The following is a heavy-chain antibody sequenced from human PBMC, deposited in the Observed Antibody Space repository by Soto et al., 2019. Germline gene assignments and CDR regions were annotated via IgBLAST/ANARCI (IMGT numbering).Heavy chain of an antibody. V-gene: IGHV3-30*03. CDR1: GFTFSSYG. J-gene: IGHJ4*02. CDR2: ISSDGSNK. CDR3: VGGYYFGDY. D-gene: IGHD3-22*01. Sequence: QVQLVESGGGVVQPGRSLRLSCAASGFTFSSYGMHWVRQAPGKGLEWVAVISSDGSNKYYADSVKGRFTISRDNSKKTLYLQMTSLRAEDTAVYYCVGGYYFGDYWGQGTLVTVSS.